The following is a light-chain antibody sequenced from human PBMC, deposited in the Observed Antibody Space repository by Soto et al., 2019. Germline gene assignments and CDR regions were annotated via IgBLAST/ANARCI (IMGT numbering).Light chain of an antibody. CDR1: SSDVGSYNL. CDR3: CSYAPSPTVV. CDR2: EVT. Sequence: QSALTQPASVSGSPGQSVTISCTGTSSDVGSYNLVSWYQQHPGKALKLIIFEVTKRPSGVSDRFSGSKSGNTASMTISGLQAEDEADYYCCSYAPSPTVVFGGGTKLTVL. V-gene: IGLV2-23*02. J-gene: IGLJ2*01.